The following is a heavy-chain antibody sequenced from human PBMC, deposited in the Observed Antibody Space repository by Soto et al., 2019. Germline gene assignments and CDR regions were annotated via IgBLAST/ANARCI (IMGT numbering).Heavy chain of an antibody. CDR2: ISPYRGNT. D-gene: IGHD3-16*01. V-gene: IGHV1-18*01. J-gene: IGHJ6*02. Sequence: QVQLVQSGDEVRKPGSSVKVSCKASGYIFVNYGIAWVRQAPGQGLEWMGWISPYRGNTHYASKVQGRLPMTTDTSTSTAYMDLGRVTSDDTDVYYWAMVDNYVTPTPQDVWGQGTTVTVSS. CDR3: AMVDNYVTPTPQDV. CDR1: GYIFVNYG.